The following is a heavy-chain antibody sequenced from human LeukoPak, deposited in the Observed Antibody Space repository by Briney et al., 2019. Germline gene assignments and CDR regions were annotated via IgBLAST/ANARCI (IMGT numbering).Heavy chain of an antibody. Sequence: PGGSLRLSCAASGFTFSTFAVHWVRQAPGKGLEWVAIISYDGRNQLYADSVKGRFTISRDNSKNTLHLQMDSLRAEDTAVYYCAKTQSCAVISCYQAFDIWGQGTMVSVSS. CDR1: GFTFSTFA. V-gene: IGHV3-30*04. D-gene: IGHD2-2*01. CDR2: ISYDGRNQ. J-gene: IGHJ3*02. CDR3: AKTQSCAVISCYQAFDI.